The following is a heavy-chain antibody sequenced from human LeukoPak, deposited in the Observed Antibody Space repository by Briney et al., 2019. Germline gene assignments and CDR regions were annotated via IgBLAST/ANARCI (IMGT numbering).Heavy chain of an antibody. J-gene: IGHJ4*02. CDR3: ASNSGSAGPLYFDS. CDR2: ISSSGSTI. V-gene: IGHV3-48*03. CDR1: GFTFSSYE. Sequence: GGSLRLSCAASGFTFSSYEMNWVRQAPGKGLEWVSYISSSGSTIYYADSVKGRFTISRDNAKSSLYLQMNSLRAEDTAVYYCASNSGSAGPLYFDSWGQGALVTVSS. D-gene: IGHD1-26*01.